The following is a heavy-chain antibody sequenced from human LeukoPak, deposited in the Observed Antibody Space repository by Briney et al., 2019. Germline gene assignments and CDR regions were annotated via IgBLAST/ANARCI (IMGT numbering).Heavy chain of an antibody. CDR2: IYYSGST. CDR3: ARVREATIAPFFDY. Sequence: SETLSLTCTVSGDSISSGDYSWTWIRQHPGKGLEWIGCIYYSGSTYYNLSLKGRVIISADTSKNHFSLKLSSVTAADTAVYYCARVREATIAPFFDYWGQGILVTVSS. J-gene: IGHJ4*02. CDR1: GDSISSGDYS. D-gene: IGHD4/OR15-4a*01. V-gene: IGHV4-31*03.